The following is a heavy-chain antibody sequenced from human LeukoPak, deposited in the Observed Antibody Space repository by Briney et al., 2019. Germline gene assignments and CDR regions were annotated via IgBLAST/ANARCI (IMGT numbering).Heavy chain of an antibody. D-gene: IGHD5-18*01. Sequence: PGGSLRLSCAASGFTFSSYAMSWVRQAPGKGLEWVSSISGSDGSTYYADSVKGRFTISRDNSNNTLYLQMNSLRAEDTAVYYCAKDLGYTFGSTYYFDYWGRGTLVTVSS. CDR1: GFTFSSYA. V-gene: IGHV3-23*01. CDR3: AKDLGYTFGSTYYFDY. CDR2: ISGSDGST. J-gene: IGHJ4*02.